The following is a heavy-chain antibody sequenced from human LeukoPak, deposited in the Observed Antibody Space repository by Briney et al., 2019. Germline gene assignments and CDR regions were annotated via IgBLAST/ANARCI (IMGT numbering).Heavy chain of an antibody. CDR3: AKSGIAAAGQRGYFDY. V-gene: IGHV3-30*18. CDR2: ISNDGSNK. Sequence: GGSLRLSCAASGFTFSTYGIHWVRQAPGEGLEWVAVISNDGSNKYYADSVKGRFTISRDNSKNTVYLQMNSLRGEDTAVYYCAKSGIAAAGQRGYFDYWGQGTLVTVSS. D-gene: IGHD6-13*01. J-gene: IGHJ4*02. CDR1: GFTFSTYG.